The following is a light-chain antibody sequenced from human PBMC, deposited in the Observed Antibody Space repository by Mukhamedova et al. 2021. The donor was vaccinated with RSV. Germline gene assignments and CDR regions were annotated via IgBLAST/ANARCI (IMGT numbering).Light chain of an antibody. CDR2: GAS. J-gene: IGKJ1*01. CDR3: QQYNTWPQT. V-gene: IGKV3-15*01. Sequence: GERATLSCRASQSVTSNLAWYQQKPGQAPRLLITGASIRATGFPDRFSGTGSGTEFTLTITSVQSADFAVYYCQQYNTWPQTFGQ. CDR1: QSVTSN.